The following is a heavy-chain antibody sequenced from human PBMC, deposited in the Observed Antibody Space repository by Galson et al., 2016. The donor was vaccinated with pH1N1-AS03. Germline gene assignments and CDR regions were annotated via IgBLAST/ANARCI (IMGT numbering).Heavy chain of an antibody. J-gene: IGHJ6*02. Sequence: QSGAEVKKPGESLKISCKGSENSFARHWIAWVRQMPGKGLESMGIIYPTDSDTRYSPSFQGRVTNSADKSTDTAYLQWNNLTASDTATYYYARHPHSSVWRDGMGVWGQGTTVFVSS. CDR3: ARHPHSSVWRDGMGV. D-gene: IGHD6-19*01. CDR1: ENSFARHW. CDR2: IYPTDSDT. V-gene: IGHV5-51*01.